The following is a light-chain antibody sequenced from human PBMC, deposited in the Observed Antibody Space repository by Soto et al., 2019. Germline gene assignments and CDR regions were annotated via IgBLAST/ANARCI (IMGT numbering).Light chain of an antibody. CDR2: VAT. Sequence: DLQMTQSPSSLSASVGDRVTITCRASHPININLVWFQQKPGKAPKSLIYVATNLQSGVPSRFSGSGGGTDFSLTISSLQPEDVATYYCQHYQRYPPSFGGGTKLEIK. CDR3: QHYQRYPPS. CDR1: HPININ. J-gene: IGKJ4*01. V-gene: IGKV1-16*01.